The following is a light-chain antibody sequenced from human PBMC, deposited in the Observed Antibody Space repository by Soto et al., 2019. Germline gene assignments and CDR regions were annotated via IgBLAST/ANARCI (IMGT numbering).Light chain of an antibody. V-gene: IGKV3-15*01. Sequence: EIVMTQSPATLSVSPGERATLSCRASQSVDSNLAWYQQRPGQAPRLLIYGASKAATGIPARFSGSRSGTEFTLTISSLQSEDFVVYYCQQYNDWPPTWTFGQGTRVEIK. J-gene: IGKJ1*01. CDR1: QSVDSN. CDR2: GAS. CDR3: QQYNDWPPTWT.